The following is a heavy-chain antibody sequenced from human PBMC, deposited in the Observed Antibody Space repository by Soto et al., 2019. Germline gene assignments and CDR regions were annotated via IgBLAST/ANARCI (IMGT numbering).Heavy chain of an antibody. CDR2: IIPIFGTA. J-gene: IGHJ5*02. D-gene: IGHD2-15*01. CDR1: GGTFSSYA. CDR3: ARDRGYCSGGSCLGWFDP. Sequence: SVKVSCKASGGTFSSYAISWVRQAPGQGLEWMGGIIPIFGTANYAQKFQGRVTITADESTSTAYMELSSLRSEDTAVYYCARDRGYCSGGSCLGWFDPWGQRTLVT. V-gene: IGHV1-69*13.